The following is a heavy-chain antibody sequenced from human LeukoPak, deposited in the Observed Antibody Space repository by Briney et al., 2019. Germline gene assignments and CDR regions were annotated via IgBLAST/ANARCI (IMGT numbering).Heavy chain of an antibody. CDR3: ARDKSAGADTGSSFYY. V-gene: IGHV3-7*03. Sequence: GGSLRLSCAASGFTFSNYWMTWVRQAPGKGLEWVASIKQDGSEKYYVDSVKGRFTFSRDNARNSLYLQMDSLRAEDTAVYYCARDKSAGADTGSSFYYWGQGALVTVSS. CDR2: IKQDGSEK. J-gene: IGHJ4*02. CDR1: GFTFSNYW. D-gene: IGHD3-10*01.